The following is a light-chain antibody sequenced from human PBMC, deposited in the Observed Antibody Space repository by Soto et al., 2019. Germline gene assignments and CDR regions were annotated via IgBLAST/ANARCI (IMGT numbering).Light chain of an antibody. CDR1: QSVSSY. J-gene: IGKJ3*01. CDR2: DAS. Sequence: EIVLPQSPATLSLSPEERATLSCKASQSVSSYLAWYQQKPGQAPRLLIYDASHRSTGNPARFSGSGSGTDFTLTISSLEPEDFAVYSCQQRSNWPLFTFGPGTKVDIK. CDR3: QQRSNWPLFT. V-gene: IGKV3-11*01.